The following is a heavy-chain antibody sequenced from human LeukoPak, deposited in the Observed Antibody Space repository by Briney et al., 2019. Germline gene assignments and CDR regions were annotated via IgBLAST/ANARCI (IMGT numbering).Heavy chain of an antibody. D-gene: IGHD1-1*01. CDR3: ARYKPQYRWDLYYFDY. J-gene: IGHJ4*02. V-gene: IGHV3-7*01. CDR1: GFTLSSYW. Sequence: GGSLRLSCAASGFTLSSYWMSWVRQAPGKGLEWVANMKQDGSERYYVDSVKGRFTISRDNAKNSLYLEMNSLRAEDASVYYCARYKPQYRWDLYYFDYWGQGTLVTVSS. CDR2: MKQDGSER.